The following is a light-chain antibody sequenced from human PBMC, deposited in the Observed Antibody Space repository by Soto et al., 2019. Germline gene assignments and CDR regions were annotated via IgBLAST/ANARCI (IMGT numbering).Light chain of an antibody. V-gene: IGLV2-14*01. CDR2: DVS. Sequence: QSALTQPASVSGSPGQSITISCTGTSSDVGGYNYVSWYQQHPGKAPKLMIYDVSNRPSGVSNRFSGSKSGNTASLTISGLQAEDDADYYCSSYTSSSTIALVVFGGGTQLTVL. J-gene: IGLJ2*01. CDR3: SSYTSSSTIALVV. CDR1: SSDVGGYNY.